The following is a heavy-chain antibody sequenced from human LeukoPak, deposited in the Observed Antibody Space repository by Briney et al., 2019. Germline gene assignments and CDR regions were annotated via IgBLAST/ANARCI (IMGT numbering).Heavy chain of an antibody. CDR3: ARSYNWFDP. CDR1: GGSINRSTYY. J-gene: IGHJ5*02. CDR2: IYYSGIT. V-gene: IGHV4-39*01. Sequence: SETLSLTCTVSGGSINRSTYYWGWIRQPPGKGLEWIGSIYYSGITYYNPSLKSRITISVDTSKNQFSLKLSSVTAADTSEYHCARSYNWFDPWGQGTLVTVSS.